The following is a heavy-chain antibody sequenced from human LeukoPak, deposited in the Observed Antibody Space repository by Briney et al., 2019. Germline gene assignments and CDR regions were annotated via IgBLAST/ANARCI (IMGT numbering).Heavy chain of an antibody. Sequence: GGSLRLSCAASGFTFSSYAMSWVRRAPGKGLEWVSAISGSGGSTYYADSVKGRFTISRDNSKNTLYLQMNSLRAEDTAVYYCAKEINYDSSGYYTNWGQGTLVTVSS. CDR2: ISGSGGST. CDR3: AKEINYDSSGYYTN. CDR1: GFTFSSYA. D-gene: IGHD3-22*01. J-gene: IGHJ4*02. V-gene: IGHV3-23*01.